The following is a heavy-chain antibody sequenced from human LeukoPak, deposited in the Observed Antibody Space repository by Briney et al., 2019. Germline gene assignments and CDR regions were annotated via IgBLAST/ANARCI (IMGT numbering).Heavy chain of an antibody. D-gene: IGHD2-2*01. CDR3: ARGHSNCSPTSCYFPSDY. Sequence: GSLRLSCAASGFTVSSNYMSWIRQAPGNGLEWIGYIYNSGRTNYNPSLKSRVTISVDTSKNQFSLRLSSVTAADTAVYYCARGHSNCSPTSCYFPSDYWGQGTLVTVSS. CDR1: GFTVSSNY. J-gene: IGHJ4*02. CDR2: IYNSGRT. V-gene: IGHV4-59*02.